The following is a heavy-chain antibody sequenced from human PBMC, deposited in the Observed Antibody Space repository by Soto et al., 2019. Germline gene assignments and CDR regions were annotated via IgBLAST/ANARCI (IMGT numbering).Heavy chain of an antibody. CDR3: AKGHDYGDYFDY. V-gene: IGHV3-30*18. D-gene: IGHD4-17*01. CDR2: ISYDGSNK. Sequence: QVQLVESGGGVVQPGRSLRLSCAASGFTFSRYGMHWVRQAPDKGLEWVAVISYDGSNKYYADSVKGRFTISRDNSKNTLYLQMNSLRAEDTAVYYCAKGHDYGDYFDYWGQGTLVTVSS. CDR1: GFTFSRYG. J-gene: IGHJ4*02.